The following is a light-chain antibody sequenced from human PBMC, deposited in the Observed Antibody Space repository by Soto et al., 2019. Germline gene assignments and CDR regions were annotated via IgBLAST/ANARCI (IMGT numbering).Light chain of an antibody. V-gene: IGKV2D-29*01. CDR2: ELS. Sequence: DIVMTQTPLSLSVTHGQPASSSCKSSQSLLYSNGKMSLYWYLQKPGKPPQLLIYELSNRFSGVPDRFSGSGSGTDFTLTISRVEAEDVGVYYCLQSLQVPPTFGQGTKLEIK. J-gene: IGKJ2*01. CDR3: LQSLQVPPT. CDR1: QSLLYSNGKMS.